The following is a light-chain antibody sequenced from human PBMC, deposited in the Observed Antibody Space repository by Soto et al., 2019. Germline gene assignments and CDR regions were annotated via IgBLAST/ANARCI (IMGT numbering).Light chain of an antibody. CDR1: QSVLYSSNNKNY. J-gene: IGKJ2*01. CDR3: QQYYSTPYT. V-gene: IGKV4-1*01. CDR2: WAS. Sequence: DIVMTQSPDSLAVSLGERATINCKSSQSVLYSSNNKNYVAWYQQKPGQPPNLLIYWASTRESGVPDRFSGGGSGTDSTLTISSLQAEDVAVYYCQQYYSTPYTFGQGTKLEIK.